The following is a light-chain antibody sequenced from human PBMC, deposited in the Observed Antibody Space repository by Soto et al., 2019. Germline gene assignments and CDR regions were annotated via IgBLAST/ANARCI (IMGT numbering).Light chain of an antibody. Sequence: EIVLTQSPATLSLSPGERATLSCRASQSISIYLAWYQQKPGQSPRLLIYDASNRATGITARFSGSGSGTAVSLTISSLEPEDFAVYYCQQRSNWPPITFGQGTRLEIK. J-gene: IGKJ5*01. CDR1: QSISIY. V-gene: IGKV3-11*01. CDR3: QQRSNWPPIT. CDR2: DAS.